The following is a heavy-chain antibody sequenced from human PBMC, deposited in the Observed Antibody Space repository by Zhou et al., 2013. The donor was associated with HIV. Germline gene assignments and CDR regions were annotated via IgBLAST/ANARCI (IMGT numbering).Heavy chain of an antibody. CDR2: FDPEYGET. J-gene: IGHJ4*02. CDR3: ATVIYDYVWGSYRRYFDY. D-gene: IGHD3-16*02. Sequence: QVHLVQSGTEVEKPGSSVMVSCRVSGYTLADISIHWVRQGPGKGLEWMGGFDPEYGETIYAQKFQGRVTMTADTSTDTAYMELSSLRSEDTAVYYCATVIYDYVWGSYRRYFDYWGQGTLVTVSS. V-gene: IGHV1-24*01. CDR1: GYTLADIS.